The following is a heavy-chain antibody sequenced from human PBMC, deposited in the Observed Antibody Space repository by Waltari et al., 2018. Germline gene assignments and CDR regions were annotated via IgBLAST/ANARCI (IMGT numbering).Heavy chain of an antibody. V-gene: IGHV3-48*03. CDR1: GFSFSLFE. CDR2: ISDSDNSK. CDR3: VRDGLGSGRTRVDV. D-gene: IGHD2-2*01. Sequence: LVESGGGLVQPGGSLSLACAASGFSFSLFELNWGRQAPGKGLEWISYISDSDNSKFYAESVKGRVIVSRDNAKNSLHLEMNSLRVEDTATYYCVRDGLGSGRTRVDVWGQGTTVIVSS. J-gene: IGHJ6*02.